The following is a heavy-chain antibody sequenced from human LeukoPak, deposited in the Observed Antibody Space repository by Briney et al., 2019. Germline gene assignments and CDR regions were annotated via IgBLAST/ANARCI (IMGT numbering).Heavy chain of an antibody. CDR1: GYSLTSYW. D-gene: IGHD6-19*01. Sequence: GESLKIAWKGSGYSLTSYWIGWVRQMPGKGMEWMGIIYPGDSDTRYSPSFQGQVTISADKSISTAYLQWSSLKASDTAVYYCARHSAVAGHDAFDIWGQGTMVTVSS. V-gene: IGHV5-51*01. CDR2: IYPGDSDT. CDR3: ARHSAVAGHDAFDI. J-gene: IGHJ3*02.